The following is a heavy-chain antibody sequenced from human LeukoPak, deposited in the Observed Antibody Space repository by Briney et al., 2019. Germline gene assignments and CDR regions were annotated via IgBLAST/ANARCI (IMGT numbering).Heavy chain of an antibody. Sequence: SGGSLRLSCAASGFTFFSYWMRWVRQAPGKGLEWVANIKQDGSEKYYVDSVKGRFTISRQNAKNSLFLQMNSLRAEDTAVYYCARHRSGGSQDDAFDIWGQGTMVTVSS. V-gene: IGHV3-7*01. CDR3: ARHRSGGSQDDAFDI. CDR1: GFTFFSYW. D-gene: IGHD2-15*01. CDR2: IKQDGSEK. J-gene: IGHJ3*02.